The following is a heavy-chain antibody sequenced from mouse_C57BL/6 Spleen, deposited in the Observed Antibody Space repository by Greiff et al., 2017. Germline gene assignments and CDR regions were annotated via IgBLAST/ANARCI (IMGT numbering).Heavy chain of an antibody. CDR3: ARWIYYDYDGFAY. CDR2: INPYNGGT. J-gene: IGHJ3*01. CDR1: GYTFTDYY. V-gene: IGHV1-19*01. D-gene: IGHD2-4*01. Sequence: EVQLQESGPVLVKPGASVKMSCKASGYTFTDYYMNWVKQSHGKSLEWIGVINPYNGGTSYNQKFKGKATLTVDKSSSTAYMELNSLTSEDSAVYYCARWIYYDYDGFAYWGQGTLVTVSA.